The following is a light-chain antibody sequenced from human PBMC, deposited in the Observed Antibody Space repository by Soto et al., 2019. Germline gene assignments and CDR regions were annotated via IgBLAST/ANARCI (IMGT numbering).Light chain of an antibody. J-gene: IGLJ1*01. V-gene: IGLV2-14*03. CDR2: DVS. Sequence: QSALTQPASVSGSPGQSITISCTGTRSDVGGYNYVSWYQHHPVKAPKLMIYDVSNRPSGVSNRFSGSKSGNTASLTISGLQPEAEADYYCCAYTTSNTRQIVFGTGTKVTVL. CDR3: CAYTTSNTRQIV. CDR1: RSDVGGYNY.